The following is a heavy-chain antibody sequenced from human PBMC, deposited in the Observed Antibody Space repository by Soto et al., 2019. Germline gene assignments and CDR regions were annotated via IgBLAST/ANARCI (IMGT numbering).Heavy chain of an antibody. CDR2: INHSGST. Sequence: ETLSLTCAVYGGSLSGYYWSWIRQPPGKGLEWIGEINHSGSTNYNPSLKSRVTISVDTSKNQFSLKLSSVTAADTAVYYCARGRVVADKGIDYWGQGNRVTVFS. V-gene: IGHV4-34*01. D-gene: IGHD2-15*01. CDR3: ARGRVVADKGIDY. J-gene: IGHJ4*02. CDR1: GGSLSGYY.